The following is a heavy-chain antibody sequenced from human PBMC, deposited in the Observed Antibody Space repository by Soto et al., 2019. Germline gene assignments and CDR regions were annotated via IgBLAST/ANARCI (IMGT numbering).Heavy chain of an antibody. V-gene: IGHV1-2*04. CDR3: ATSDCSSTSCSDYYYMDV. Sequence: GASVKVSCKASGYAFTGYYMHWVRQAPGQGLEWMGWINPNSGGTNYAQKFQGWVTMTRDTSISTAYMELSRLRSDDTAVYYCATSDCSSTSCSDYYYMDVWGKGTTVTVSS. CDR2: INPNSGGT. J-gene: IGHJ6*03. CDR1: GYAFTGYY. D-gene: IGHD2-2*01.